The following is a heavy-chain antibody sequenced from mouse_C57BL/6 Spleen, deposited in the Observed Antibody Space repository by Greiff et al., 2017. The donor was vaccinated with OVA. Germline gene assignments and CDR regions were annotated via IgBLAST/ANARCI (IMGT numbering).Heavy chain of an antibody. Sequence: VQLQQSGAELVKPGASVKISYKASGYTFTDYYINWVKQRPGQGLEWIGKIGPGSGSTYYNEKFRGKATLTADKSSSTAYMQLSSLTSEDSAVYCCARAYYGSSLYYYAMDYWGQGTSVTVSS. CDR3: ARAYYGSSLYYYAMDY. CDR1: GYTFTDYY. CDR2: IGPGSGST. D-gene: IGHD1-1*01. V-gene: IGHV1-77*01. J-gene: IGHJ4*01.